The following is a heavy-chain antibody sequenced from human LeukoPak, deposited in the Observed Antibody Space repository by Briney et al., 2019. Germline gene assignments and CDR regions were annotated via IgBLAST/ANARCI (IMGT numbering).Heavy chain of an antibody. CDR3: AKEGTYYYDSSGYHPFDY. Sequence: GGSLRLSCAASGFTFSSYAMSWVRQAPGKGLEWVSAISGSGGSTYYADSVKGRFTISRDNSKNTLYLQMNSLRAEGTAVYYCAKEGTYYYDSSGYHPFDYWGQGTLVTVSS. CDR1: GFTFSSYA. CDR2: ISGSGGST. D-gene: IGHD3-22*01. V-gene: IGHV3-23*01. J-gene: IGHJ4*02.